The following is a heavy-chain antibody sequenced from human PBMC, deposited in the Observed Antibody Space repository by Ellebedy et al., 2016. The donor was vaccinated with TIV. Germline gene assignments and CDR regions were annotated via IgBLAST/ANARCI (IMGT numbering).Heavy chain of an antibody. CDR2: IYYSGST. CDR3: ARRGGVGAANTLDY. CDR1: GGSISSSSYY. D-gene: IGHD3-16*01. V-gene: IGHV4-39*01. J-gene: IGHJ4*02. Sequence: MPSETLSLTCTVSGGSISSSSYYWGWIRQPPGKGLEWIGSIYYSGSTYYNPSLKSRVTISVDTSKNQFSLKLSSVTAADTAVYFCARRGGVGAANTLDYWGQGSLVTVSS.